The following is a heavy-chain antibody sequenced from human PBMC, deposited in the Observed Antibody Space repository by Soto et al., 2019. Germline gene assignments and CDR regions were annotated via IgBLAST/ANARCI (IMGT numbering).Heavy chain of an antibody. J-gene: IGHJ6*02. CDR2: ISYDGSNK. V-gene: IGHV3-30-3*01. CDR3: ARDGVVVAADYYYYYGMDV. CDR1: GFTFSSYA. D-gene: IGHD2-15*01. Sequence: VQLVESGGGVVQPGRSLRLSCAASGFTFSSYAMHWVRQAPGKGLEWVAVISYDGSNKYYADSVKGRFTISRDNSKNTLYLQMNSLRAEDTAVYYCARDGVVVAADYYYYYGMDVWGQGTTVTVSS.